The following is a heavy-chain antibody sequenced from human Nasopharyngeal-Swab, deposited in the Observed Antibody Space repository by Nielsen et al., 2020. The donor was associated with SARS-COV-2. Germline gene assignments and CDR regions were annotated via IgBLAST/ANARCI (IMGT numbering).Heavy chain of an antibody. V-gene: IGHV1-46*01. CDR2: INPSGGST. Sequence: WVRQAPGQGLEWMGIINPSGGSTSYAQKFQGRVTMTRDTPTSTVYMELSSLRSEDTAVYYCARDRVAAAGTGSDYYYYYYMDVWGKGTTVTVSS. D-gene: IGHD6-13*01. J-gene: IGHJ6*03. CDR3: ARDRVAAAGTGSDYYYYYYMDV.